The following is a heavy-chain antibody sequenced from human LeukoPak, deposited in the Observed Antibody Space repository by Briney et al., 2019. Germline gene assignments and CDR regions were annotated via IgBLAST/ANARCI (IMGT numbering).Heavy chain of an antibody. Sequence: SETLSLTCAVYGGSFSGYYWSWLRQPPGKGLEWIGEINHSGSTNYNPSLKSRVTISVDTSKNQFSLKLSSVTAADTAVYYCARTRGIAAAGTYYYYYMDVWGKGTTVTVSS. J-gene: IGHJ6*03. CDR2: INHSGST. D-gene: IGHD6-13*01. CDR1: GGSFSGYY. V-gene: IGHV4-34*01. CDR3: ARTRGIAAAGTYYYYYMDV.